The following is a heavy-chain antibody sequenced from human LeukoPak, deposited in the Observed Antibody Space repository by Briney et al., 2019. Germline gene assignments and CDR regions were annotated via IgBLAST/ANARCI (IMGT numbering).Heavy chain of an antibody. CDR1: GGSVSSYY. CDR3: ASLQYYYMDV. CDR2: IYYSGST. J-gene: IGHJ6*03. V-gene: IGHV4-59*08. Sequence: SETLSLTCTVSGGSVSSYYWSWIRQPPGKGLEWIGYIYYSGSTNYNPSLKSRVTISVDTSKNQFSLKLNSVTAADTAVYYCASLQYYYMDVWGKGTTVTVSS.